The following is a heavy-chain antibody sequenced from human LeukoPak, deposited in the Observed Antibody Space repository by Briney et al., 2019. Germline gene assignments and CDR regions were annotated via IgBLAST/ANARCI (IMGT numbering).Heavy chain of an antibody. CDR1: GFTFSSYS. J-gene: IGHJ4*02. CDR2: IYSGGST. CDR3: ARDELSSSETPFDY. V-gene: IGHV3-66*01. D-gene: IGHD6-13*01. Sequence: GGSLRLSCAASGFTFSSYSMNWVRQAPGKGLEWVSVIYSGGSTYYADSVKGRFTISRDNSKNTLYLQMNSLRAEDTAVYYCARDELSSSETPFDYWGQGTLVTVSS.